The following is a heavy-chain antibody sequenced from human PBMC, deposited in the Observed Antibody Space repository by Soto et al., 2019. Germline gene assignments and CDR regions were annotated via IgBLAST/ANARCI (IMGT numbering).Heavy chain of an antibody. CDR3: ARGKRSWGYDVDVYYGMDV. D-gene: IGHD3-10*02. CDR1: GYTFTSYG. J-gene: IGHJ6*02. V-gene: IGHV1-18*01. CDR2: ISAYNGNT. Sequence: GASVKVSCKDSGYTFTSYGISWVRQAPGQGLEWMGWISAYNGNTNYAQKLQGRVTMTTDTSTSTAYMELRSLRSDDTAVYYCARGKRSWGYDVDVYYGMDVWGQGTTVTVSS.